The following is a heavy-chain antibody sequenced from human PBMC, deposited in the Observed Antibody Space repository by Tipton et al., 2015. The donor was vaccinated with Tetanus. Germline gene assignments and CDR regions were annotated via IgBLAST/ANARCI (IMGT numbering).Heavy chain of an antibody. CDR1: GGSISSGGYF. CDR3: ARDQGGGRVVRLNWFGP. D-gene: IGHD6-6*01. J-gene: IGHJ5*02. V-gene: IGHV4-31*03. CDR2: IYYSGDT. Sequence: LRLSCRVSGGSISSGGYFWNWVRQHPGKGLEWIGYIYYSGDTYINSSLKSRVTMSVDTSKNQISLNLSSVTAADTAVYYCARDQGGGRVVRLNWFGPWGQGTLVTVSP.